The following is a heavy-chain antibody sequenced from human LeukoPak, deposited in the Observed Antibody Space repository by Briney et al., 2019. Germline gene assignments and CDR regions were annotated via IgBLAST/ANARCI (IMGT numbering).Heavy chain of an antibody. CDR2: ISDSGDNT. Sequence: GGSLRLSCEASGFTFSTNAMSWVRQAPGKGLEWVSAISDSGDNTWYAGSVKGRFTISRDNAKNSLYLQMNSLRAEDTALYYCARRDIVVVPAAIFGAFDIWGQGTMVTVSS. CDR3: ARRDIVVVPAAIFGAFDI. CDR1: GFTFSTNA. J-gene: IGHJ3*02. D-gene: IGHD2-2*02. V-gene: IGHV3-23*01.